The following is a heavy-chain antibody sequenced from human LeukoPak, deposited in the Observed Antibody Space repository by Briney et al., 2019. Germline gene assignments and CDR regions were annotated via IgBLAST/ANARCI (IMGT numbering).Heavy chain of an antibody. J-gene: IGHJ4*02. Sequence: GASVKVSCEASGYTFTSYGISWVRQAPGQGLEWMGWISAYNGNTNYAQKLQGRVTMTTDTSTSTAYMELRSLRSDDTAVYYCARVEIGLRYFDWLLPIDYWGRGTLVTVSS. D-gene: IGHD3-9*01. V-gene: IGHV1-18*04. CDR1: GYTFTSYG. CDR2: ISAYNGNT. CDR3: ARVEIGLRYFDWLLPIDY.